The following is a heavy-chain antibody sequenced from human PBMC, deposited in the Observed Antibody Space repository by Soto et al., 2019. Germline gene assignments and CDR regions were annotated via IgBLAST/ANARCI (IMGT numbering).Heavy chain of an antibody. CDR3: ARVPSNYDILSATIFDY. J-gene: IGHJ4*02. V-gene: IGHV1-69*12. CDR2: IIPIFGTA. D-gene: IGHD3-9*01. Sequence: QVQLVQSGAEVKKPGSSVKVSCKASGGTFSSYAISWVRQAPGQGLEWMGGIIPIFGTANYAQKFQGRVTITADESTGTAYMELSSLRSEDTAGYYCARVPSNYDILSATIFDYWGQGTLVTVSS. CDR1: GGTFSSYA.